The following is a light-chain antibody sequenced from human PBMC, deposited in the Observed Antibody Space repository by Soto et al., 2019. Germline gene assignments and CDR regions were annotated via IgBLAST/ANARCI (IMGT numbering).Light chain of an antibody. J-gene: IGLJ3*02. CDR1: NIGGKS. CDR3: QVWDTTSDHPV. V-gene: IGLV3-21*02. CDR2: DDG. Sequence: SYELTQPPSVSVAPGQTARITCGGNNIGGKSVHWYQQKPGQAPVLVVYDDGDRPSGIPERFSGSNSGNTATLTISRVEAVDEADYSCQVWDTTSDHPVFGGGTKVTVL.